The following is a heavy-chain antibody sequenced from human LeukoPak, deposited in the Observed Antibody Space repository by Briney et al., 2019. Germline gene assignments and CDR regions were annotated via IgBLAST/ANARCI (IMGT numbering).Heavy chain of an antibody. CDR1: GFTFSSYS. V-gene: IGHV3-21*01. CDR2: ISSSSSYI. J-gene: IGHJ5*02. D-gene: IGHD2-2*01. Sequence: PGGSLRLSCAASGFTFSSYSMNWVRQAPGKGLEWVSSISSSSSYIYYADSVKGRFTISRDNAKNSLYLQMNSLRAEDTAVYHCARGIVVVPAAKNWSDPWGQGTLVTVSS. CDR3: ARGIVVVPAAKNWSDP.